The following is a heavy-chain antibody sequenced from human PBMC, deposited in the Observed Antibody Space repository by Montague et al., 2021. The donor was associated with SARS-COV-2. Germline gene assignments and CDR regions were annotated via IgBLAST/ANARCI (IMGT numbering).Heavy chain of an antibody. D-gene: IGHD1-1*01. CDR2: IFYNGYT. J-gene: IGHJ5*02. CDR3: ARHSVSEDGTFFRSYFDP. Sequence: SETLSLTCTVSGGTVRDYYWNWIRQTPGKGLEWIGYIFYNGYTKYNPSLESRMTLSVDTPGNQFFLSLRSVTASDTATYFCARHSVSEDGTFFRSYFDPWGQGAQVIVSS. CDR1: GGTVRDYY. V-gene: IGHV4-59*08.